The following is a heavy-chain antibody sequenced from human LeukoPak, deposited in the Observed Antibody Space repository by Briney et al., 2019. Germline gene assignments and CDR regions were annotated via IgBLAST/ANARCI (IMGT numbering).Heavy chain of an antibody. CDR3: ARVKRASSVTIFGVVPDY. V-gene: IGHV4-39*02. CDR2: IYYSGIT. D-gene: IGHD3-3*01. J-gene: IGHJ4*02. CDR1: GGSISSSFYY. Sequence: SETLSLTCTVSGGSISSSFYYWGWIRQPPGKGLEWIGSIYYSGITYYNPSLKSRVTISVDTSKNHFSLHVRSVTAADTAVYYCARVKRASSVTIFGVVPDYWGQGTLVTVSS.